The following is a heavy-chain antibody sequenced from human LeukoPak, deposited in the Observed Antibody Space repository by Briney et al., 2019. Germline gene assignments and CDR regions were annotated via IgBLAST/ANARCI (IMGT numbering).Heavy chain of an antibody. CDR3: ARVAEIQLWLRSAFDY. Sequence: PGGSLRLSCAASGFTFSTYSMNWVRQAPGKGLEWVSFISTGSSTIYYADSVKGRFTISRDNAKNSLYLQMSSLRDEDTAVYYCARVAEIQLWLRSAFDYWGQGTLVTVSS. D-gene: IGHD5-18*01. CDR1: GFTFSTYS. J-gene: IGHJ4*02. V-gene: IGHV3-48*02. CDR2: ISTGSSTI.